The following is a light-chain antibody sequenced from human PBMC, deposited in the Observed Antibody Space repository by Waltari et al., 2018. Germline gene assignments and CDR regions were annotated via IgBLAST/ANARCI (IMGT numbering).Light chain of an antibody. V-gene: IGKV1-39*01. CDR3: QQSYSTPLT. CDR2: AAS. J-gene: IGKJ3*01. CDR1: QSISTY. Sequence: DIQMTQSPSSLSASVGDRVTITCRASQSISTYVNWYQQKPGKVPKVLIYAASSLQSGVPSRFSGSGSGTDFTLTISSLQPEDFATYYCQQSYSTPLTFGPATKVDIK.